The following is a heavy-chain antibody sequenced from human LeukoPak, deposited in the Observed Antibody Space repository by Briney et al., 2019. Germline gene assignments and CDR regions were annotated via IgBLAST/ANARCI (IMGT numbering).Heavy chain of an antibody. CDR2: ISGSGSST. Sequence: HAGGSLRLSCAASGFTFSSYAMSWVRQAPGKGLEWVSTISGSGSSTYYADSVKGRFTISRDNSKNTLYLQMNSLRAEDTAVYYCAKGAFTILDAFDIWGQGTMVTVSS. J-gene: IGHJ3*02. V-gene: IGHV3-23*01. CDR1: GFTFSSYA. CDR3: AKGAFTILDAFDI. D-gene: IGHD3-3*01.